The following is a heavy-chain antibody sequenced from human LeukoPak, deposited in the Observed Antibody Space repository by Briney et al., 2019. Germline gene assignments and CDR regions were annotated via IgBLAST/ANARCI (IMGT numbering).Heavy chain of an antibody. D-gene: IGHD6-13*01. CDR3: ARGISGYSSSPLDY. CDR1: GGTFSSYA. J-gene: IGHJ4*02. V-gene: IGHV1-69*01. CDR2: IIPIFGTA. Sequence: SVKVSCKASGGTFSSYAISWVRQAPGQGLEWMGGIIPIFGTANYAQKFQGRVTITADESTSTAYMELSSLRSEDMAVYYCARGISGYSSSPLDYWGQGTLVTVSS.